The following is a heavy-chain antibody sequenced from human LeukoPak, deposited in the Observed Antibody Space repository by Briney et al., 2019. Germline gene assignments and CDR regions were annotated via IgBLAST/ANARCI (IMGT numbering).Heavy chain of an antibody. CDR2: ISANNGNT. J-gene: IGHJ4*02. D-gene: IGHD3-10*01. CDR1: GYTLSSHG. V-gene: IGHV1-18*01. CDR3: AGEGTAGRYYFDY. Sequence: ASVKVFCKASGYTLSSHGITWVRQAPGQGLEWMGWISANNGNTNYAQKLQGRVTVTTDTSTSIAYMELRSLRSDDTAVYYCAGEGTAGRYYFDYWGQGTLVTVSS.